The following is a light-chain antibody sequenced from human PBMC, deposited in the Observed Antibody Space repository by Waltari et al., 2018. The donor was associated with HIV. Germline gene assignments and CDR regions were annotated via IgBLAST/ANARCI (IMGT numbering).Light chain of an antibody. CDR2: GAS. V-gene: IGKV1-39*01. J-gene: IGKJ2*01. CDR1: QSISTY. CDR3: QQSYSTLMYT. Sequence: DIQMTQSPSSLSASVGDRVTITCRASQSISTYLNWYQEKPGKAPNLLIYGASSLHSGVPSRFSCSGSGTEFTLTISSLQLEDFATYYCQQSYSTLMYTFGQGTKLEIK.